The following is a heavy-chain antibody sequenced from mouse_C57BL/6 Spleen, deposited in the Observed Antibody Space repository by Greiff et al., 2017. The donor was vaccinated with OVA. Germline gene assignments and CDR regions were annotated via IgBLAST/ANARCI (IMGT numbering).Heavy chain of an antibody. J-gene: IGHJ1*03. CDR1: GFTFSNYW. V-gene: IGHV6-3*01. D-gene: IGHD2-5*01. CDR2: IRLKSDNYAT. Sequence: EVKLQESGGGLVQPGGSMKLSCVASGFTFSNYWMNWVRQSPEKGLEWVAQIRLKSDNYATHYAESVKGRFTISRDDSKSSVYLQMNNLRAEDTGIYYCTGNSNYNFDVWGTGTTVTVSS. CDR3: TGNSNYNFDV.